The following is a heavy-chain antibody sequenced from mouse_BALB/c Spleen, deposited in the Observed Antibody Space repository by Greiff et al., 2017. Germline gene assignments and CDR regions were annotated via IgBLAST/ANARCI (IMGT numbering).Heavy chain of an antibody. V-gene: IGHV1-82*01. CDR1: GYAFSSSW. Sequence: QVQLQQSGPELVKPGASVKISCKASGYAFSSSWLNWVKQRPGQGLEWIGRIYPGDGDTNYTGKFKGKATLTADKSSNTVYMQISSLTSVDSAVYFCARSLCGNYGGGLAYWGQGTLVTVSA. J-gene: IGHJ3*01. CDR3: ARSLCGNYGGGLAY. CDR2: IYPGDGDT. D-gene: IGHD2-1*01.